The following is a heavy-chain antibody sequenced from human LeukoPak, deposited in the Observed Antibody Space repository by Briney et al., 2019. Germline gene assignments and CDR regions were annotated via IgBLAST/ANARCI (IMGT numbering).Heavy chain of an antibody. CDR1: GFTFSSYW. Sequence: GGSLRLSCAASGFTFSSYWMSWVRQAPGKGLEWVANIKQDGSEKYYVDSVKGRFTISRDNAKNSLYLQMNSLRAEDTAVYYCARESPPRVGATFFVSYYYYMDVWGQGTTVTVSS. V-gene: IGHV3-7*01. CDR2: IKQDGSEK. CDR3: ARESPPRVGATFFVSYYYYMDV. D-gene: IGHD1-26*01. J-gene: IGHJ6*03.